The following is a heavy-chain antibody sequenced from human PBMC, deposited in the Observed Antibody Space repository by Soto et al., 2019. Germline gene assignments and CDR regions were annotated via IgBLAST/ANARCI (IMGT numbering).Heavy chain of an antibody. Sequence: SETLSLTCTVSGGSISSYYWSWIRQPPGKGLEWIGYIYYSGSTNYNPSLKSRVTISVDTSKNQFSLKLSSVTAADTAVYYCARRGGLRYNWNDGWFDPWGQGTLVTVSS. J-gene: IGHJ5*02. D-gene: IGHD1-20*01. V-gene: IGHV4-59*08. CDR3: ARRGGLRYNWNDGWFDP. CDR2: IYYSGST. CDR1: GGSISSYY.